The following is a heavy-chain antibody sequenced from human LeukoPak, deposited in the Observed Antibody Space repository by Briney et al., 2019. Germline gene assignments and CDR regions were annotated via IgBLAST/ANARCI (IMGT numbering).Heavy chain of an antibody. J-gene: IGHJ4*02. V-gene: IGHV3-23*01. D-gene: IGHD5-18*01. Sequence: VGSLRLSCAASGFTFSSYAMSWVRQALGKGLEWVSAISGSGGSTYYADSVKGRFTISRDNSKNTLYLQMNSLRAEDTAVYYCAKAGYSLIYYFDYWGQGTLVTVSS. CDR1: GFTFSSYA. CDR2: ISGSGGST. CDR3: AKAGYSLIYYFDY.